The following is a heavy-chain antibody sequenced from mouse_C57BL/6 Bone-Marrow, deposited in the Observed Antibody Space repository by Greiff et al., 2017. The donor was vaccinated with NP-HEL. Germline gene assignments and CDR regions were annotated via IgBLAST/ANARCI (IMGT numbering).Heavy chain of an antibody. CDR3: ARESDYGSRFAY. D-gene: IGHD1-1*01. Sequence: EVQGVESGGGLVKPGGSLKLSCAASGFTFSSYAMSWVRQTPEKRLEWVATISDGGSYTYYPDNVKGRFTISRDNAKNNLYLQMSHLKSEDTAMYYCARESDYGSRFAYWGQGTLVTVSA. CDR2: ISDGGSYT. CDR1: GFTFSSYA. J-gene: IGHJ3*01. V-gene: IGHV5-4*01.